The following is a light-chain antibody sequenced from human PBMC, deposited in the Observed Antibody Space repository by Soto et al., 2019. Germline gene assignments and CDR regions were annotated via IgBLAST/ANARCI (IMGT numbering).Light chain of an antibody. Sequence: QSVLTQPPSASGTPGQRVTISCSGSSSNIGGNIVNWYQQLPGTAPKLLIFGNDQRPSWVPDRFSGSKSGTSASLAISGLQSEDEANYYCAAWDDSLNGVVFGGVTQLTVL. J-gene: IGLJ2*01. CDR3: AAWDDSLNGVV. CDR2: GND. V-gene: IGLV1-44*01. CDR1: SSNIGGNI.